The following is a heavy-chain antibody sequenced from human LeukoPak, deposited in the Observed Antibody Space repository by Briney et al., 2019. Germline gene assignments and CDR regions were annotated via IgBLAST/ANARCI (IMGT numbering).Heavy chain of an antibody. D-gene: IGHD6-13*01. Sequence: PGGSLRLSCAASGFTFSSYAMHWVRQAPGKGLEWVAVISYDGSNKYYADSVKGRFTISRDNSKNTLYLQMNSLKTEDTAVYYCTTYSSWYGGYFDYWGQGTLVTVSS. CDR3: TTYSSWYGGYFDY. V-gene: IGHV3-30-3*01. J-gene: IGHJ4*02. CDR2: ISYDGSNK. CDR1: GFTFSSYA.